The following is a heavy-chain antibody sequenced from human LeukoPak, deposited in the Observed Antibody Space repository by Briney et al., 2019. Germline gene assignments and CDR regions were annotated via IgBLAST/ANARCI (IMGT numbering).Heavy chain of an antibody. CDR1: GFTFSNHS. CDR3: ARTVAGDN. J-gene: IGHJ4*02. D-gene: IGHD6-19*01. V-gene: IGHV3-23*01. CDR2: FSGSGASP. Sequence: GSLRLSCAAAGFTFSNHSMNWVRQAPGKGLEWVAAFSGSGASPYFADSVRGRFNNSRDNSKNTMYLQMNSLRAEDTAIYYCARTVAGDNWGQGNLVTVSS.